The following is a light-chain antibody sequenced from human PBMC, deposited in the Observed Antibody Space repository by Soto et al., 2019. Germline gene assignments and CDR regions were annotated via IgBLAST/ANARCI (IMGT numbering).Light chain of an antibody. CDR3: AAWDDSLSGYV. J-gene: IGLJ1*01. V-gene: IGLV1-47*02. Sequence: QSVLTQPPSASGTPGQRVTISCSGSSSNIGTIYVSWYQQLPGTAPKLLIYSNNQRPSGVPDRFSGSKSGTSASLAISGLRSEDEADYYCAAWDDSLSGYVFGTGTNVNVL. CDR1: SSNIGTIY. CDR2: SNN.